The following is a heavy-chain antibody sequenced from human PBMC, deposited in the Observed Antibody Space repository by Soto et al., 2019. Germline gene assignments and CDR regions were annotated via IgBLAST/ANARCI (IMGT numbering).Heavy chain of an antibody. CDR3: AKQWLGQSNWFDP. V-gene: IGHV1-69*13. CDR2: IIPIFGTA. D-gene: IGHD6-19*01. J-gene: IGHJ5*02. Sequence: AAVKVSCKASGGTFSSYAISLVRQAPGQGLEWMGGIIPIFGTANYAQKFQGRVTITADESTSTAYMELSSLRSEDTAVYYCAKQWLGQSNWFDPWGQGTLVTVPQ. CDR1: GGTFSSYA.